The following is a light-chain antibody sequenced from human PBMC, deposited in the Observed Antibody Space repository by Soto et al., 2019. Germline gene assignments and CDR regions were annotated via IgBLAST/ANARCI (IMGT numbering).Light chain of an antibody. CDR3: QQYSSTQIK. Sequence: IWITQSPYSLGVSLGEGATINFRSSQSLLHTSNKKNSLVWYQQKPGQPPRLLFYWASTRGSGVPDRFIGRGSGKDLTITINRMQAQDVEVYSCQQYSSTQIKFGQGKRMEIK. V-gene: IGKV4-1*01. CDR2: WAS. J-gene: IGKJ5*01. CDR1: QSLLHTSNKKNS.